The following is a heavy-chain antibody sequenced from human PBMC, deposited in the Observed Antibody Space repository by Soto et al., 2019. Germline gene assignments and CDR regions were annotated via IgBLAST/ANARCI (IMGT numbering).Heavy chain of an antibody. D-gene: IGHD2-21*02. Sequence: VSGYTLTELSMHWVRQAPGKGLEWMGGFDPEDGETIYAQKFQGRVTMTEDTSTDTAYMELSSLRSEDTAVYYCATYFPRSDMTYAFDIWGQGTMGTVSS. V-gene: IGHV1-24*01. CDR3: ATYFPRSDMTYAFDI. CDR1: GYTLTELS. J-gene: IGHJ3*02. CDR2: FDPEDGET.